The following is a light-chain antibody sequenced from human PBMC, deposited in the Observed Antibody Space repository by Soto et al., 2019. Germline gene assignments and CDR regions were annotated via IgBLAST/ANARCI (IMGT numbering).Light chain of an antibody. CDR2: GAS. J-gene: IGKJ2*01. CDR1: EDIRKY. V-gene: IGKV1-39*01. Sequence: DIQMTQSPSSLSASVGDRVAITCRASEDIRKYLNWYQQRPGQAPKLLISGASTLQSGVSSRFSGSGSGTAFTLTISGLQPEHFATYYCQQSYSTPLYTFGQGTKLGI. CDR3: QQSYSTPLYT.